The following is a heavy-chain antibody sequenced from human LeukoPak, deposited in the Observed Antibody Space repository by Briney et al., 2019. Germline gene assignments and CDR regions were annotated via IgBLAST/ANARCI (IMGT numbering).Heavy chain of an antibody. D-gene: IGHD6-13*01. Sequence: GASVKVSCKASGGTFSSYAISWVRQAPGQGLEWMGRIVPILGTTNYAPNFQGRVTITTDESTSTAYMELSSLRSEDTAVYCCAKEGYSSSWGDSDLDYWGQGTLVTVSS. CDR2: IVPILGTT. V-gene: IGHV1-69*11. CDR3: AKEGYSSSWGDSDLDY. J-gene: IGHJ4*02. CDR1: GGTFSSYA.